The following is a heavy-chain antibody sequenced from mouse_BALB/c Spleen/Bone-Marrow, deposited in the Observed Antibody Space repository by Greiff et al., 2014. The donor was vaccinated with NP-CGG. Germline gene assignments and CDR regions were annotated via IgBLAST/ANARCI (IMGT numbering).Heavy chain of an antibody. Sequence: EVKLMESGGGLVQSGGSLRLSCAASGFTFTDYYMSWVRQPPGKALEWLGFISNKANGYTTEYSASVKGRFTISRDNSQSILYLQMNTLRAEDSATYYCARDKNYGSYWYFDVWGAGTTLTVSS. J-gene: IGHJ1*01. CDR2: ISNKANGYTT. CDR3: ARDKNYGSYWYFDV. V-gene: IGHV7-3*02. CDR1: GFTFTDYY. D-gene: IGHD2-1*01.